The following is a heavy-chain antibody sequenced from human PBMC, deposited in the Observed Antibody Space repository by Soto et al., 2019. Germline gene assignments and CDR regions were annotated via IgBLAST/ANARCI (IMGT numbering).Heavy chain of an antibody. CDR3: ARPHRESPATAQN. CDR1: GGSISSSSYY. J-gene: IGHJ4*02. CDR2: IYYSGST. D-gene: IGHD2-21*02. V-gene: IGHV4-39*01. Sequence: SETLSLTCTVSGGSISSSSYYWGWIRQPPGKGLEWIGSIYYSGSTYYNPSLKSRVTISVDTSKNQFSLKLSSVTAADTAVYYCARPHRESPATAQNWGQGTLVTVSS.